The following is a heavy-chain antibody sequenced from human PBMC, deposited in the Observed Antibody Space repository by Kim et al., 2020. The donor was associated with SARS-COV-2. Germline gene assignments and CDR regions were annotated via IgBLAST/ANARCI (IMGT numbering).Heavy chain of an antibody. D-gene: IGHD1-26*01. J-gene: IGHJ5*02. CDR3: ARGTGIVGAPRRGFDP. V-gene: IGHV1-69*04. Sequence: KFQGRVTITADKSTSTAYMELSSLRSEDTAVYYCARGTGIVGAPRRGFDPWGQGTLVTVSS.